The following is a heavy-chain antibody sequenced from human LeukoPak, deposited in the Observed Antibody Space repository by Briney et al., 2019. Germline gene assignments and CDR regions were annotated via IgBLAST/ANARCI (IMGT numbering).Heavy chain of an antibody. D-gene: IGHD3-22*01. CDR1: GDSITGSSYY. Sequence: KASETLSLTCTVSGDSITGSSYYWGCIRQPPGKGLEWIGSMYYSGSTYSNPSLKSRVTISVDTSKNQFSLKLSSVTAADTAVYYGARHYYDSTGYYYFDYWGQGTLVTVSS. CDR3: ARHYYDSTGYYYFDY. CDR2: MYYSGST. J-gene: IGHJ4*02. V-gene: IGHV4-39*01.